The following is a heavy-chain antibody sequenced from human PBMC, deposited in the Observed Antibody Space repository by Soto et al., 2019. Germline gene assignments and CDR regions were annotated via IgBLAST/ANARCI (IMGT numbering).Heavy chain of an antibody. J-gene: IGHJ4*02. CDR2: IKQDGTEK. V-gene: IGHV3-7*01. CDR3: ATDVAYDDIEGRLEN. D-gene: IGHD3-9*01. Sequence: EVQLVESGGGLVQPGGSLRLSCAVSGFTFSNYWMTWVRQAPGKGLEWVANIKQDGTEKYYVDSVRGRFTISRDNAKNSLYLHMNSLRVEDSSVYYCATDVAYDDIEGRLENWGQGTLVTVSS. CDR1: GFTFSNYW.